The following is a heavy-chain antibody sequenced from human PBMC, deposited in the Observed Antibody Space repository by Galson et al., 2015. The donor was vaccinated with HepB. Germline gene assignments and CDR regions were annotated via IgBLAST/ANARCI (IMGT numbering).Heavy chain of an antibody. CDR3: ARGKFCSGGSCYHDI. CDR2: INTNTWNP. Sequence: SVKVSCKASGYKFNNYAINWVRQAPGQGLEWMGRINTNTWNPTYAQDFTGRVVFSLDTSVSTAYLQISSLEDGDTGVYYCARGKFCSGGSCYHDIWGQGTLVTVSS. J-gene: IGHJ4*02. CDR1: GYKFNNYA. V-gene: IGHV7-4-1*02. D-gene: IGHD2-15*01.